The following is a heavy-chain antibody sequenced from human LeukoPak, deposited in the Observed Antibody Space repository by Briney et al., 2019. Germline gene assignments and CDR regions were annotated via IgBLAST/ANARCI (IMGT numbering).Heavy chain of an antibody. CDR3: ATNPDYGDY. D-gene: IGHD1-14*01. CDR1: GGSFSGYY. CDR2: INHSGST. Sequence: PSETLSLTCAVYGGSFSGYYWSWIRQPPGKGLEWIGEINHSGSTNYNPSLKSRVTISVDTSKNQFSLKLSSVTAADTAVYYCATNPDYGDYWGQGTLVTVSS. V-gene: IGHV4-34*01. J-gene: IGHJ4*02.